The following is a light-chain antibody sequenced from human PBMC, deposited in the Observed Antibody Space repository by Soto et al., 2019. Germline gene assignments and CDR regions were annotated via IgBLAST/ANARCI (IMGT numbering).Light chain of an antibody. CDR1: SSDVGAYNY. CDR3: CSYAGSYTVL. CDR2: DVS. J-gene: IGLJ2*01. Sequence: QSALTQPRSVSGSPGQSVTISCTGTSSDVGAYNYVSWFQQHPGKAPKLMMSDVSKQPSGVPDRFSGSKSGTTASLTISGLQAEDEADYYCCSYAGSYTVLFGGGTKLTVL. V-gene: IGLV2-11*01.